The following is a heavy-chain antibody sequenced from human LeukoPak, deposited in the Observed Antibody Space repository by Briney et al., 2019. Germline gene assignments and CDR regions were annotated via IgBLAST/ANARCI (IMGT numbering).Heavy chain of an antibody. Sequence: ASVKVSCKASGYTFRNFGITWVRQAPGQGLEWLGWITTDDETTNYAQQFQGRVTMNTDTSTNTAYMELRSLRSGDTAVYYCARVRLYSSSWYFDYWGQGTLVTVSS. J-gene: IGHJ4*02. D-gene: IGHD6-13*01. V-gene: IGHV1-18*01. CDR3: ARVRLYSSSWYFDY. CDR1: GYTFRNFG. CDR2: ITTDDETT.